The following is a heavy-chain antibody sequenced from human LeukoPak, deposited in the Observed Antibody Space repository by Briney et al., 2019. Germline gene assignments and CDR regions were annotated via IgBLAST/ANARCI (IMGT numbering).Heavy chain of an antibody. Sequence: PGGSLRLSCAASGFTVSSNYMSWVRQAPGKGLEWVSIIYSGTRTSYADSVKGRFTISRDNSKNTLYLQMNSLRTEDTAVYYCARGGHASRRYYYDSSGYFDYWGQGTLVTVSS. V-gene: IGHV3-66*02. CDR2: IYSGTRT. J-gene: IGHJ4*02. D-gene: IGHD3-22*01. CDR1: GFTVSSNY. CDR3: ARGGHASRRYYYDSSGYFDY.